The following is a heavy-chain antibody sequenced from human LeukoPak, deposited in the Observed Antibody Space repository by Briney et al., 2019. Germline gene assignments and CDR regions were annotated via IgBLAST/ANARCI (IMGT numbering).Heavy chain of an antibody. D-gene: IGHD6-13*01. J-gene: IGHJ3*02. V-gene: IGHV1-2*02. CDR2: INPNSGGT. CDR1: GYTFTSYY. Sequence: ASVKVSCKASGYTFTSYYMHWVRQAPGQGLEWMGWINPNSGGTNYAQRFQGRVTMTRDTSISTAYMELSSLRSDDTAVYYCARATGLAAAGYPDAFDIWGQGTMVTVSS. CDR3: ARATGLAAAGYPDAFDI.